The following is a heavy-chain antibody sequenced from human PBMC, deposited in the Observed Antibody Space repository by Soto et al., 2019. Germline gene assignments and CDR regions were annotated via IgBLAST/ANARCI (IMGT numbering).Heavy chain of an antibody. D-gene: IGHD4-17*01. CDR1: GLPFSSHA. V-gene: IGHV3-23*01. CDR2: ISISGGNT. CDR3: ANEIRPNDY. Sequence: EVQLLESGGGLVQPGGSLRLSCAASGLPFSSHAMSWVRQAPGKGLEWVSSISISGGNTYYADSVRGRFTISRDNSKNTVYLHMNSLTAEDTAIYYCANEIRPNDYWGQGNLVTVSS. J-gene: IGHJ4*02.